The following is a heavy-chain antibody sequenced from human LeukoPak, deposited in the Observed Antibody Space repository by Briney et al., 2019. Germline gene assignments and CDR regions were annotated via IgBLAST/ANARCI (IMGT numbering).Heavy chain of an antibody. D-gene: IGHD2-15*01. CDR2: FDPEDGET. Sequence: ASVKVSCKVSGYTLTELSMHWVRQAPGKGLEWMGGFDPEDGETIYAQKFQGGVTMTEDTSTDTAYMELSSLRSEDTAVYYCAKGHGIVLVVAAMGVDYWGQGTLVTVSS. J-gene: IGHJ4*02. CDR1: GYTLTELS. CDR3: AKGHGIVLVVAAMGVDY. V-gene: IGHV1-24*01.